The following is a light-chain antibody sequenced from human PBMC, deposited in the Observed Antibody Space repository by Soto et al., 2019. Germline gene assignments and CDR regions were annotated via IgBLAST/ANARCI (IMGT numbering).Light chain of an antibody. Sequence: DIQMTQSPSSLSASVGDRVTITCRASQSISSYLNWYQQKPGKAPKLLIYAASNLQSGVPSRFSGGGSGTDFTLTISSLQPEDVATYYCQESYTTPVAFGQGTKVDIK. CDR2: AAS. CDR3: QESYTTPVA. J-gene: IGKJ1*01. V-gene: IGKV1-39*01. CDR1: QSISSY.